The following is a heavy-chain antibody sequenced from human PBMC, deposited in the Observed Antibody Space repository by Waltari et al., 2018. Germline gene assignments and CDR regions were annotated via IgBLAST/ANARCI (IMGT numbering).Heavy chain of an antibody. Sequence: EVQLLESGGGLVQPGGSLRLSCAASGFTFSSYAMSWVRQAPGKGLEWVSAISGSGGSTYYADSVKGRFTIARDNSKNTLYLQMNSLRAEDTAVYYCAKDARGFIMVAASYYFDYWGQGTLVTVSS. CDR3: AKDARGFIMVAASYYFDY. CDR1: GFTFSSYA. CDR2: ISGSGGST. D-gene: IGHD2-15*01. V-gene: IGHV3-23*01. J-gene: IGHJ4*02.